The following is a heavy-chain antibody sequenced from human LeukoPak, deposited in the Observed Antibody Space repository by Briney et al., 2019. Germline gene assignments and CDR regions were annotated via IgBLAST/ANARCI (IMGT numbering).Heavy chain of an antibody. D-gene: IGHD3-3*01. CDR1: GGSFSGYY. J-gene: IGHJ5*02. Sequence: PSETLSLTCAVYGGSFSGYYWSWIRQPPGKGLEWIGEINHSGSTNYNPSLKSRVTISVDTSKNQFSLKLSSVTAADTAVYYCARLLPFFGVVIIASRGPPNTSNWFDPWGQGTLVTVSS. CDR2: INHSGST. V-gene: IGHV4-34*01. CDR3: ARLLPFFGVVIIASRGPPNTSNWFDP.